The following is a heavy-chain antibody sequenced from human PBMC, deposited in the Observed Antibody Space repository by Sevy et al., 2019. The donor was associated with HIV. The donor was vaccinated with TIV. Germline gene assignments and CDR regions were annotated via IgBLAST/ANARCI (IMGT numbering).Heavy chain of an antibody. CDR1: GYTYVKHS. J-gene: IGHJ6*02. CDR3: ANGPMGWNSFQNYYYGMDV. V-gene: IGHV1-18*01. Sequence: ASVKVSCKASGYTYVKHSITWVRQTPGQGLEWMGWITVYNSRTYYAQNFQGRVTMTTDTSTSTAYMELRSLRAEDTAVYYCANGPMGWNSFQNYYYGMDVWGQGTTVTVSS. D-gene: IGHD1-7*01. CDR2: ITVYNSRT.